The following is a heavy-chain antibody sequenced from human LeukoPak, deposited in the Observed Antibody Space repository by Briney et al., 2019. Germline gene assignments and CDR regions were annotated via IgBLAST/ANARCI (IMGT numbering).Heavy chain of an antibody. CDR1: GFTFSSYA. V-gene: IGHV3-30*04. J-gene: IGHJ4*02. D-gene: IGHD1-14*01. CDR3: ASPLTGRVIGY. Sequence: PGGSLRLSCAASGFTFSSYAMHWVRQAPGKGLEWVAVISYDGSNKYYADSVGGRFTISRDNSKNSLYLQMNSLRAEDTAVYYCASPLTGRVIGYWGQGTLVTVSS. CDR2: ISYDGSNK.